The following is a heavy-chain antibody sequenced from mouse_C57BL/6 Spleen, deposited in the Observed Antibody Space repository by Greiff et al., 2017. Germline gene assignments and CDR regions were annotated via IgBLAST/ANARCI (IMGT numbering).Heavy chain of an antibody. CDR2: ISYSGST. J-gene: IGHJ1*03. Sequence: EVQRVESGPGMVKPSQSLSLTCTVTGYSITSGYDWHWIRHFPGNKLEWMGYISYSGSTNYNPSLKSRISITHDTSKNHFFLKLNSVTTEDTATYYCARYGYAWYFDVWGTGTTVTVSS. V-gene: IGHV3-1*01. CDR1: GYSITSGYD. CDR3: ARYGYAWYFDV. D-gene: IGHD2-2*01.